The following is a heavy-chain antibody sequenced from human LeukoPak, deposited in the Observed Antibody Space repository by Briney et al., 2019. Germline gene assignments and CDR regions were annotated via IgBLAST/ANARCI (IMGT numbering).Heavy chain of an antibody. Sequence: GGSLRLSCAASGFTFSSYGMHWVRQAPGKGLEWVAFIRYDGSNKYYADSVKGRFTISRDNSKNTLYLQMNSLRAEDTAVYYCARDLSGRNREFDYWGQGTLVTISS. CDR2: IRYDGSNK. V-gene: IGHV3-30*02. CDR3: ARDLSGRNREFDY. J-gene: IGHJ4*02. CDR1: GFTFSSYG. D-gene: IGHD2-15*01.